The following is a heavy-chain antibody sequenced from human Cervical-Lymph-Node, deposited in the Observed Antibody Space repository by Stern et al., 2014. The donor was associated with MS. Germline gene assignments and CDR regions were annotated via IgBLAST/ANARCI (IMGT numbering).Heavy chain of an antibody. D-gene: IGHD1-1*01. CDR3: ARGDDKTSYDY. CDR2: VSTYNGNT. J-gene: IGHJ4*02. CDR1: GYTFTNTG. V-gene: IGHV1-18*01. Sequence: QVQLQQSGAEVKKPGASVKVSCKASGYTFTNTGINWVRLAPGQGPEWMVWVSTYNGNTKYAQKLRGRVTMTTDTSTSTAYMELRSLRSDDTAVYYCARGDDKTSYDYWGQGTLVTVSS.